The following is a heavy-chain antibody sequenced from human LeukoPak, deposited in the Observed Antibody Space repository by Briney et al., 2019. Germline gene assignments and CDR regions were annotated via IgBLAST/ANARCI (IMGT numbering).Heavy chain of an antibody. J-gene: IGHJ4*02. Sequence: GTSLRLSCVASGFSFSHHGMHWVRQAPGKGLEWVSVTARDGGAKFYADSVKGRFTLSRDNSKNMFFLQMNFLTVEDTAIYYCAREATWGQWYFDHWGQGTPVTVSS. CDR1: GFSFSHHG. D-gene: IGHD6-19*01. CDR2: TARDGGAK. CDR3: AREATWGQWYFDH. V-gene: IGHV3-30*03.